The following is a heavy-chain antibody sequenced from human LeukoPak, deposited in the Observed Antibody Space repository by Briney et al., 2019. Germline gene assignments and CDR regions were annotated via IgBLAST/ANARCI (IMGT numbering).Heavy chain of an antibody. Sequence: AGGSLRLSCAASGFTFSSYSMNWVRQAPGKGLEWVSSISSSSYIYYADSVKGRFTISRDNAKNSLYLQMNSLRAEDTAVYYCARDLRSWYYFDYWGQGTLVTVSS. J-gene: IGHJ4*02. V-gene: IGHV3-21*01. D-gene: IGHD6-13*01. CDR2: ISSSSYI. CDR1: GFTFSSYS. CDR3: ARDLRSWYYFDY.